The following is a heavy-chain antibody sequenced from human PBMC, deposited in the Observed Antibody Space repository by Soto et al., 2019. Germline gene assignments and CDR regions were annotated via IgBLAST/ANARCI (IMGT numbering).Heavy chain of an antibody. CDR2: IYYSGTT. CDR3: ATQRRGGYWFAS. CDR1: GGSINSDDHY. Sequence: PXETLSLTCSVSGGSINSDDHYWTWIRQPPGKGLEWIGSIYYSGTTNYKPSLKSRITVSIDTSKNQFSLKLTSVTAADTALYYCATQRRGGYWFASWGQGTPVTVSS. J-gene: IGHJ5*01. V-gene: IGHV4-30-4*01.